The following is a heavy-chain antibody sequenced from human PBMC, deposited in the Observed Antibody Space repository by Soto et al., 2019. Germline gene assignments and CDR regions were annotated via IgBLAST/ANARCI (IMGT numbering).Heavy chain of an antibody. CDR3: ARDECSGGSCYLDY. D-gene: IGHD2-15*01. Sequence: QVQLVESGGGVVQPGRSLRLSCAASGFTFSSYGMNWVRQAPGKGLEWVAVIWYDGSNKYYADSVKGRFTISRDNSKNTLYLQMNSLRAEDTAVYYCARDECSGGSCYLDYWGQGTLVTVSS. CDR1: GFTFSSYG. V-gene: IGHV3-33*01. J-gene: IGHJ4*02. CDR2: IWYDGSNK.